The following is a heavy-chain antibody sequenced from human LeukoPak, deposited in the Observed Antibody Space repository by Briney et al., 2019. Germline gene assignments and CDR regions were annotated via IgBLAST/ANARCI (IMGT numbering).Heavy chain of an antibody. V-gene: IGHV3-23*01. CDR3: ARVGWTMVRGAPYYYYYMDV. D-gene: IGHD3-10*01. CDR2: ISGSGSTT. CDR1: GFTFSSYA. Sequence: PGGSLRLSCAASGFTFSSYAMSWVRQAPGKGLEWVSAISGSGSTTYYADPVKGRFTISRDNSKNTLYLQMNSLRAEDTAVYYCARVGWTMVRGAPYYYYYMDVWGKGTTVTISS. J-gene: IGHJ6*03.